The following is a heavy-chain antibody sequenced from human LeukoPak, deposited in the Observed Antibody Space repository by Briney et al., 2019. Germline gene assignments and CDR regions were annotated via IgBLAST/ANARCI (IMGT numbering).Heavy chain of an antibody. J-gene: IGHJ4*02. Sequence: ASVTVSCKASGYTFTGYYMHWVRQAPGQGLEWMGWINPNSGGTNYAQKFQGRVTVTRDTSISTAYMELSRLRSDDTAVYFCARDKSWDYWGQGTLVTVSS. CDR3: ARDKSWDY. CDR2: INPNSGGT. V-gene: IGHV1-2*02. CDR1: GYTFTGYY.